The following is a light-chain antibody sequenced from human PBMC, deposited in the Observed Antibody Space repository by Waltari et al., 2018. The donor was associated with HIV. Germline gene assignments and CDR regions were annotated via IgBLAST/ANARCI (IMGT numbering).Light chain of an antibody. V-gene: IGKV4-1*01. CDR3: QQYFRIPPT. Sequence: DIVMNQSPDSLPVSLGERATINCTSSRSILYSSDNRNYLAWYQQKPRQPPKLLISWASTRESGVPDRFSGGGSGTDFTLTITRLQAEDVAVYHCQQYFRIPPTFGGGTKVEIK. CDR2: WAS. J-gene: IGKJ4*01. CDR1: RSILYSSDNRNY.